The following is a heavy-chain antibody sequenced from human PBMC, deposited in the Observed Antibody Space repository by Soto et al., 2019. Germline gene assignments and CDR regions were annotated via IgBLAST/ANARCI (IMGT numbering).Heavy chain of an antibody. CDR3: AGLVVAATLNHYYYGMDV. CDR2: MNPNSGNT. D-gene: IGHD2-15*01. V-gene: IGHV1-8*01. Sequence: GASVKVSCKASGYTFTSYDINWVRQATGQGLEWMGWMNPNSGNTGYAQKFQGRVTMTRNTSISTAYMELSSLRSEDTAVYYYAGLVVAATLNHYYYGMDVWGQGTTVTVSS. J-gene: IGHJ6*02. CDR1: GYTFTSYD.